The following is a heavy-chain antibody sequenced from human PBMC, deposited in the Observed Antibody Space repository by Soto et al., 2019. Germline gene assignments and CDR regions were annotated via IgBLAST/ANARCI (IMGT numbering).Heavy chain of an antibody. V-gene: IGHV4-39*01. D-gene: IGHD2-2*01. CDR3: ARIPRRLGYCSSTSCFALMDV. CDR1: GGSISSSSYY. Sequence: PSETLSLTCTVSGGSISSSSYYWGWIRQPPGKGLEWIGSIYYSGSTYYNPSLKSRVTISVDTSKNQFSLKLSSVTAADTAVYYCARIPRRLGYCSSTSCFALMDVWGQGTTVTVSS. J-gene: IGHJ6*02. CDR2: IYYSGST.